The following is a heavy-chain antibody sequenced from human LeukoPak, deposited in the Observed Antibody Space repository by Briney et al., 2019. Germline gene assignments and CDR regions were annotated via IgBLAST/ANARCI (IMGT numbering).Heavy chain of an antibody. D-gene: IGHD6-13*01. CDR3: ARDPGYSSSWYYSPLGDY. V-gene: IGHV4-34*01. CDR1: GGSFSGYY. Sequence: PSETLSLTCAVYGGSFSGYYWSWIRQPPGKGLEWIGEINHSGSTNYNPSLKSRVTISVDTSKNQFSLKLSSVTAADTAVYYCARDPGYSSSWYYSPLGDYWGQGTLVTVSS. CDR2: INHSGST. J-gene: IGHJ4*02.